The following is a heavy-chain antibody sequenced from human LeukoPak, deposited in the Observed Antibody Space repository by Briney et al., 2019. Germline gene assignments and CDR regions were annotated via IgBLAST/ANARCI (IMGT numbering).Heavy chain of an antibody. CDR2: IRYDGTNK. V-gene: IGHV3-30*02. Sequence: GGSLRLSCAASGFTFSNCSIHWVRQAPGKGREWVAFIRYDGTNKYYAGSVKGRFTISKDNSKNTLYLQMNSLRAEDTAVYYCAKDACSSCQYYYYHYMDVWGKGTTVTISS. CDR1: GFTFSNCS. CDR3: AKDACSSCQYYYYHYMDV. J-gene: IGHJ6*03. D-gene: IGHD2-2*01.